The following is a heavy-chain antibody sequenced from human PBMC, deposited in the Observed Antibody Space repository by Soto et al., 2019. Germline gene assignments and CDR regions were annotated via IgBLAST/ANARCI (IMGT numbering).Heavy chain of an antibody. CDR2: ISGSGGST. Sequence: PGGSLRLSCAASGFTFSIYAMSWVRQAPGKGLEWVSAISGSGGSTYYTDSAKGRFTISRDNSKNTLYLQMNSLRAEDTAVYYCAANWNHDYWGQGTLVTVSS. CDR3: AANWNHDY. CDR1: GFTFSIYA. D-gene: IGHD1-1*01. J-gene: IGHJ4*02. V-gene: IGHV3-23*01.